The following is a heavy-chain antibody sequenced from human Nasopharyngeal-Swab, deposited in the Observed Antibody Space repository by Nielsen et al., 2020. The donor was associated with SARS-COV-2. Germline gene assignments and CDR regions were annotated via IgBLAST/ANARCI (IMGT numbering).Heavy chain of an antibody. CDR2: IWYDGSNK. CDR1: GFAYNRHG. D-gene: IGHD6-19*01. Sequence: LQLSCEASGFAYNRHGMHWVRQAPGKGLAWVAIIWYDGSNKNYADSVKGRFTISRDDSKNTVYLQMNSLGAEDTAMYYCARTFNLRGIAEAGNVGDLWGQGTMVTVS. J-gene: IGHJ3*01. V-gene: IGHV3-33*01. CDR3: ARTFNLRGIAEAGNVGDL.